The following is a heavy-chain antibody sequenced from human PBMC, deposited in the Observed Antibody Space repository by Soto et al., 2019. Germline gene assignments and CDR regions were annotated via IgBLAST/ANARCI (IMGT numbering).Heavy chain of an antibody. V-gene: IGHV3-48*02. D-gene: IGHD4-4*01. CDR1: GFTFSSYS. J-gene: IGHJ6*02. CDR2: ISSSSSTI. Sequence: GGSLRLSCAASGFTFSSYSMNWVRQAPGKGLEWVSYISSSSSTIYYADSVKGRFTISRDNAKNSLYLQMNSLRDEDTAVYYCARDIHYSNYYHYGMDVWGQGTTVTVSS. CDR3: ARDIHYSNYYHYGMDV.